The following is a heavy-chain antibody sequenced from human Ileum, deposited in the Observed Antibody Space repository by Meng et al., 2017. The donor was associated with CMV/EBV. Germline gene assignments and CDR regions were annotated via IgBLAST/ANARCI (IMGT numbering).Heavy chain of an antibody. CDR3: ARLSIGGLAHGAFDI. CDR2: ISSSSSYI. V-gene: IGHV3-21*01. CDR1: GFTFSSYS. J-gene: IGHJ3*02. Sequence: GGPLRFSCAAPGFTFSSYSMNWVRQAPGKGLEWVSSISSSSSYIYYADSVKGRFTISRENAKNSLYLQMNSLRAEDTAVYYCARLSIGGLAHGAFDIWGQGTMVTVSS. D-gene: IGHD3-16*01.